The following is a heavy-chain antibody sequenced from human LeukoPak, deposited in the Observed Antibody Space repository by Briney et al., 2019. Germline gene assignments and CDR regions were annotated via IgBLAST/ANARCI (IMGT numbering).Heavy chain of an antibody. V-gene: IGHV3-74*01. CDR2: INPDGSRT. D-gene: IGHD3-9*01. CDR1: GFTLSSYW. CDR3: ARDFEAPSNC. J-gene: IGHJ4*02. Sequence: GGSLRLSCAASGFTLSSYWIHWVRHAPGEGLVWVSRINPDGSRTDYADSVKGRFTISRDNTKNTVDLQMNSLRAEDTAVYYCARDFEAPSNCWGQGTLVTVSS.